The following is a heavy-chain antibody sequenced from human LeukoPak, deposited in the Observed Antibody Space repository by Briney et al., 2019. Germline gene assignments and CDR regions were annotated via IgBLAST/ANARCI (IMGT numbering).Heavy chain of an antibody. CDR3: ARDQRCSGGSCYFADY. V-gene: IGHV4-4*07. D-gene: IGHD2-15*01. J-gene: IGHJ4*02. CDR1: GGSISSYY. CDR2: IYTSGST. Sequence: KASETLSLTCTVSGGSISSYYWSWIRQPAGKGLEWIGRIYTSGSTNYNPSLKSRVTMSVDTPKNQFSLKLSSVTAADTAVYYCARDQRCSGGSCYFADYWGQGTLVTVSS.